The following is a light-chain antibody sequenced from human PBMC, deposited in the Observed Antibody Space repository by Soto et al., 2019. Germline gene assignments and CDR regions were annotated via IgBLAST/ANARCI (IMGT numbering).Light chain of an antibody. CDR3: QQYGSSPPVT. J-gene: IGKJ4*01. CDR1: QSVRNSY. V-gene: IGKV3-20*01. Sequence: EIVLTQSPGTLSLSPGETATLSCRASQSVRNSYLAWYQQRPGQAPRLLIYAASSRATGIPDRFSGSGSGTDFTLTISRLEPEDFAVYYCQQYGSSPPVTFGGGTKVEIK. CDR2: AAS.